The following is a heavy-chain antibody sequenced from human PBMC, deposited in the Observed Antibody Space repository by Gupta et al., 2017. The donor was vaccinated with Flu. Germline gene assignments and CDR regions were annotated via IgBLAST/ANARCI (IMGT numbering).Heavy chain of an antibody. J-gene: IGHJ6*02. CDR3: AKGIGGHYGMDV. D-gene: IGHD3-10*01. CDR1: GFTFSSCV. V-gene: IGHV3-23*01. Sequence: EVQLLESGGDLVQPGGSLRLSCAASGFTFSSCVMSWVRQAPGKGLEWVSSITKSDSGTYYADSVKGRFTISRDNSKDTLYLQMNSLRAEDTAIYYCAKGIGGHYGMDVWGQGTTVTVSS. CDR2: ITKSDSGT.